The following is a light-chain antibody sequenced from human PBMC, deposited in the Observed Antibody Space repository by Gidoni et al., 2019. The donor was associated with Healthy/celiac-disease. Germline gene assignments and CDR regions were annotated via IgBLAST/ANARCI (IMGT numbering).Light chain of an antibody. CDR2: DAS. CDR1: QSVSSY. J-gene: IGKJ5*01. V-gene: IGKV3-11*01. CDR3: QQRSNWIT. Sequence: EIVLTQSPATLSLSPGERATLSCRASQSVSSYLAWYQQKPGQAPRLLIYDASNSATGIPARFSGSGSGTDFTLTISSLEPEDFAVYYCQQRSNWITFXXXTRLEIK.